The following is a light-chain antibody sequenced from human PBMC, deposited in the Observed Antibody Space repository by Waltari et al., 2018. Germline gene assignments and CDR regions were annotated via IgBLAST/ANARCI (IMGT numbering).Light chain of an antibody. CDR2: RAS. Sequence: EIVLTQSPATLSVSPGDRVTLSCRASQSVCTNLAWCQHSPGRAPKLLVYRASTRASYIPARFSASGSGTEFTLSISTLQSEDSAVFYCQQYNDWPRTFGQGTKVEIK. CDR3: QQYNDWPRT. J-gene: IGKJ1*01. CDR1: QSVCTN. V-gene: IGKV3D-15*01.